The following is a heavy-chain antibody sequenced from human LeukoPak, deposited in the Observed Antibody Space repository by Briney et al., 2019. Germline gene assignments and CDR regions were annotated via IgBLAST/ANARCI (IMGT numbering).Heavy chain of an antibody. CDR1: GGSFRGYY. D-gene: IGHD2-2*01. V-gene: IGHV4-34*01. J-gene: IGHJ4*02. CDR2: INHSGST. Sequence: PSGALSLPCAVFGGSFRGYYWRGSRQPPGKGLEWIGEINHSGSTNYNPSLKSRVTISVDTSKNQFSLKLSSVTAADTAVYYCARGRLTSCYDYWGQGTLVTVSS. CDR3: ARGRLTSCYDY.